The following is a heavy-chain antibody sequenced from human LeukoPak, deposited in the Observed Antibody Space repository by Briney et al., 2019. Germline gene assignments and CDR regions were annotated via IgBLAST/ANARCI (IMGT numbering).Heavy chain of an antibody. J-gene: IGHJ6*03. V-gene: IGHV4-34*01. D-gene: IGHD2-2*01. CDR2: INHSGST. CDR3: ARAVVVPAAMWGGAYYYMDV. Sequence: SETLSLTCTVSGGSISGYYWSWIRQPPGKGLEWIGEINHSGSTNYNPSLKSRVTISVDTSKNQFSLKLSSVTAADTAVYYCARAVVVPAAMWGGAYYYMDVWGKGTTVTVSS. CDR1: GGSISGYY.